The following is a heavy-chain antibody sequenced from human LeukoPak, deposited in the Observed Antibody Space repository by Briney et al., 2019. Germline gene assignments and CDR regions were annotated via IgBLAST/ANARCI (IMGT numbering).Heavy chain of an antibody. CDR3: ARDEKIQEGVQCDW. J-gene: IGHJ4*02. D-gene: IGHD2-21*01. V-gene: IGHV1-69*05. CDR2: IIPIFGTA. CDR1: GGTFSCYA. Sequence: SVKVSCKASGGTFSCYAISWVRQAPGQGLEWMGRIIPIFGTANYAQKFQGRVTITTDESTSTAYMELSSLRSEDTAVYYCARDEKIQEGVQCDWWGQGTLVTVSS.